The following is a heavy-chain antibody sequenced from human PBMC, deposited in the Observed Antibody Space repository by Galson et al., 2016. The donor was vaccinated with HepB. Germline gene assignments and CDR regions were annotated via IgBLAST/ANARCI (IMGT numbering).Heavy chain of an antibody. J-gene: IGHJ4*02. V-gene: IGHV1-69*13. Sequence: SVKVSCKASGGTFSNFAISWVRQAPGQGPEWMGGIMPLSGTPNYAQNFQGRLTISADESTTTAYMELSSLRSEDTAVYYCAKPRGSHGYFDYWGQGTLVTVSS. CDR1: GGTFSNFA. D-gene: IGHD3-10*01. CDR3: AKPRGSHGYFDY. CDR2: IMPLSGTP.